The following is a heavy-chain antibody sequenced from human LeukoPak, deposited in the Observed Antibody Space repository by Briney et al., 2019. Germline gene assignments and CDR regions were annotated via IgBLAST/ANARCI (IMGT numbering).Heavy chain of an antibody. Sequence: SETLSLTCTVSGGSIGSYYWSWIRQPPGKGLEWIGYIYYSGSTNYNPSLKSRVTISVDTSKNQFSLKLSSVTAADTAVYYCASVLTGSYYYYGMDVWGQGTTVTVSS. J-gene: IGHJ6*02. CDR3: ASVLTGSYYYYGMDV. D-gene: IGHD3-9*01. CDR2: IYYSGST. V-gene: IGHV4-59*01. CDR1: GGSIGSYY.